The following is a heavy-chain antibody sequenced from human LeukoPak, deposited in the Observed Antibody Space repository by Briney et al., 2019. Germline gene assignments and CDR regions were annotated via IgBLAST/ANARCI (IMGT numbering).Heavy chain of an antibody. J-gene: IGHJ3*02. CDR1: GFTFSSYS. D-gene: IGHD2-15*01. Sequence: PGGSLRLSCAASGFTFSSYSMNWVRQAPGKGLEWVSYISSSSSTIYYADSVKGRFTISRDNAKNSLYLQMNSLRAEDTALYYCAKEEWGYCSGGSCYEDAFDIWGQGTMVTVSS. CDR3: AKEEWGYCSGGSCYEDAFDI. CDR2: ISSSSSTI. V-gene: IGHV3-48*04.